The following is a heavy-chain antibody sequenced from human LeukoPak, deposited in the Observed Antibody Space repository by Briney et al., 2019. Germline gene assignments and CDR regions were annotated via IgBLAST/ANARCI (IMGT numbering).Heavy chain of an antibody. V-gene: IGHV3-7*01. J-gene: IGHJ4*02. CDR2: TSPDGSGK. CDR1: GFSFNNYW. D-gene: IGHD7-27*01. Sequence: GGSLRLSCAASGFSFNNYWVTWVRQAPGKGLEWVANTSPDGSGKYHVDSVKGRFTISRDNAEKILYLQMDSLRAEDTAVYYCASDGGWGKFNYWGQGTLVTVSS. CDR3: ASDGGWGKFNY.